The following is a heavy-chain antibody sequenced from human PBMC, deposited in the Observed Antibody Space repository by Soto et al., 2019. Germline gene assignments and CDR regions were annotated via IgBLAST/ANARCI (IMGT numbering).Heavy chain of an antibody. V-gene: IGHV4-34*01. CDR2: INHRGST. J-gene: IGHJ4*02. CDR1: GGSFSGYY. D-gene: IGHD3-3*02. Sequence: ETLSLTCAVYGGSFSGYYWTWIRQPPGRGLEWIGEINHRGSTNNNPSLKSRVTISVDTSKNQFSLKLSSVTAADTAVYYCARGVYDTIFGVISLDYWGQGALVTVSS. CDR3: ARGVYDTIFGVISLDY.